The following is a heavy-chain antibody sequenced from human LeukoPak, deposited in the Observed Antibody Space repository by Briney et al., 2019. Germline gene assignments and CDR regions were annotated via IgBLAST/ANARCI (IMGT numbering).Heavy chain of an antibody. Sequence: SETLSLTCTVSGGSISSYYWSWIRQPAGKGLEWIGRIYTSGSTNYNPSLKSRVTMSVDTSKNQFSLKLSSVTAADTAVYYCAREQHFEYSSSSPIFDYWGQGTLVTVSS. CDR2: IYTSGST. CDR3: AREQHFEYSSSSPIFDY. D-gene: IGHD6-6*01. V-gene: IGHV4-4*07. J-gene: IGHJ4*02. CDR1: GGSISSYY.